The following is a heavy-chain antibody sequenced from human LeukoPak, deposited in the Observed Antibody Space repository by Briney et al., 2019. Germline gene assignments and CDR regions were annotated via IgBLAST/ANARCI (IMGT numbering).Heavy chain of an antibody. V-gene: IGHV1-18*04. CDR2: ISAYNGNT. CDR1: GYTFTDYY. J-gene: IGHJ4*02. D-gene: IGHD6-19*01. CDR3: ARDFRIAVAGTPDY. Sequence: ASVKVSCKSSGYTFTDYYIHWVRQAPGQGLEWMGWISAYNGNTNYAQKLQGRVTMTTDTSTSTAYMELRSLRSDDTAVYYCARDFRIAVAGTPDYWGQGTLVTVSS.